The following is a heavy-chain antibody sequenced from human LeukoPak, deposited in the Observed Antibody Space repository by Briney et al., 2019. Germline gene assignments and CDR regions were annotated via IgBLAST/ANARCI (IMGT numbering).Heavy chain of an antibody. CDR3: ARYVPVRTGTTRASFDY. CDR2: IYHSGRT. D-gene: IGHD1-1*01. CDR1: GYSINSGYF. Sequence: SETLSLTCTVSGYSINSGYFWGWIRQPPLKGLEWSGSIYHSGRTYYNPSLKSRVTISVDTSKNQFSLNLRSVTAADTAVYYCARYVPVRTGTTRASFDYWGQGTLVTVSS. J-gene: IGHJ4*02. V-gene: IGHV4-38-2*02.